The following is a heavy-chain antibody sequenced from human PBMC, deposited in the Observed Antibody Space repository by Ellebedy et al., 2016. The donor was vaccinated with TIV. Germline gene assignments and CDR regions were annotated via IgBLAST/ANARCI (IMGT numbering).Heavy chain of an antibody. CDR3: ARDCIDLHRSGWQGDFDI. Sequence: ASVKVSCXTSGYIFTSHDINWVRQATGQGLEWMGWMNPDRGNTGYAQKFQGRVTMTRNTSISTAYMELSSLTSEDTAVYYCARDCIDLHRSGWQGDFDIWGQGTMVTVSS. J-gene: IGHJ3*02. CDR2: MNPDRGNT. D-gene: IGHD6-19*01. V-gene: IGHV1-8*01. CDR1: GYIFTSHD.